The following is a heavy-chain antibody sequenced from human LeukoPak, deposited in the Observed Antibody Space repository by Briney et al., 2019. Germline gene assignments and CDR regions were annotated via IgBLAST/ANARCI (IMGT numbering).Heavy chain of an antibody. CDR3: ARDTDCSSTSCPSFGGDAFDI. D-gene: IGHD2-2*01. V-gene: IGHV4-59*12. CDR1: GGSISSYY. J-gene: IGHJ3*02. Sequence: SETLSLTCTVSGGSISSYYWSWIRQPPGKGLEWIGYIYHSGSTYYNPSLKSRVTISVDRSKNQFSLKLSSVTAADTAVYYCARDTDCSSTSCPSFGGDAFDIWGQGTMVTVSS. CDR2: IYHSGST.